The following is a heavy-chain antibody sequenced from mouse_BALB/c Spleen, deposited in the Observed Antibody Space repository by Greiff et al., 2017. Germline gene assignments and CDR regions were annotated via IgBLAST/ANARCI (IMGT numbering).Heavy chain of an antibody. CDR1: GYAFTSYN. CDR2: IDPYNGGT. CDR3: ARYSHNWAYAMDY. Sequence: VQLKQSGPELVKPGASVKVSCKASGYAFTSYNMYWVKQSHGKSLEWIGYIDPYNGGTSYNQKFKGKATLTVDKSSSTAYMHLNSLTSEDSAVYYCARYSHNWAYAMDYWGQGTSVTVSS. D-gene: IGHD4-1*01. V-gene: IGHV1S135*01. J-gene: IGHJ4*01.